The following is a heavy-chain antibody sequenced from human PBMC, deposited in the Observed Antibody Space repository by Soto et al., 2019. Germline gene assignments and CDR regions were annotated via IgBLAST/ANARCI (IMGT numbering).Heavy chain of an antibody. Sequence: QVQLVQSGAEVKKPGASVKVSCKASGYTFTSYGISWVRQAPGQGLEWMGWISAYNGNTNYAQKLQGRVTMTTDTSTSTAYMELRSLRSDDTAVYYCARVPPRPDQLLLYYYYYGMDVWGQGTTVTVSS. V-gene: IGHV1-18*01. J-gene: IGHJ6*02. D-gene: IGHD2-2*01. CDR1: GYTFTSYG. CDR2: ISAYNGNT. CDR3: ARVPPRPDQLLLYYYYYGMDV.